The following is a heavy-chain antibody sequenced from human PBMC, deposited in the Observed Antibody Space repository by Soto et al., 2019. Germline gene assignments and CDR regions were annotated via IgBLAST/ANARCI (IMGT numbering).Heavy chain of an antibody. CDR1: NGSLSGYY. Sequence: QVQLQQWGAGLLKPSETLSLTCGVFNGSLSGYYWSWIRQTPGKGLEWIGQISHSGSTNYNAPLKSRLTISIDTSKNQFSLKLSSVTAADTAVYYCARGGTGRFLPRQLFPYESWGQGTRVTVSS. CDR2: ISHSGST. CDR3: ARGGTGRFLPRQLFPYES. D-gene: IGHD6-13*01. J-gene: IGHJ5*02. V-gene: IGHV4-34*01.